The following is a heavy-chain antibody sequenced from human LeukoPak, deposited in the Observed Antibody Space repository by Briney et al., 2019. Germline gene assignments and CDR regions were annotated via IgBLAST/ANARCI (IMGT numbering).Heavy chain of an antibody. J-gene: IGHJ6*02. D-gene: IGHD3-10*01. CDR2: INHSGST. V-gene: IGHV4-34*01. CDR3: ARVPLYYGSWSLGIYYYYYGMDV. CDR1: GGSFSGYY. Sequence: SETLSLTCAVYGGSFSGYYWSWIRQPPGKGLEWIGEINHSGSTNYNPSLKSRVTISVDTSKNQFSLKLSSVTAADTAVYYCARVPLYYGSWSLGIYYYYYGMDVWGQGTTVTVSS.